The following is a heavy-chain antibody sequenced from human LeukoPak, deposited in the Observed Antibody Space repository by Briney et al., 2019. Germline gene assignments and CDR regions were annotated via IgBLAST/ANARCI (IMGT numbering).Heavy chain of an antibody. D-gene: IGHD2/OR15-2a*01. CDR2: INTDESQK. CDR3: AKVFNIYYFDY. V-gene: IGHV3-7*05. CDR1: AFRFSSYW. J-gene: IGHJ4*02. Sequence: TGGSLRLSCEATAFRFSSYWMTWVRQAPGRGLEWVASINTDESQKYYLDSVRGRFTISRDNSKNTLYLQMNSLRAGDTAIYYCAKVFNIYYFDYWGQGTLVTVSS.